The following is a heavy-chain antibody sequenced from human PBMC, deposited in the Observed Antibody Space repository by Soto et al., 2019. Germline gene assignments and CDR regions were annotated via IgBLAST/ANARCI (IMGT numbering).Heavy chain of an antibody. CDR1: GYSFTSYW. J-gene: IGHJ6*02. Sequence: GESLKISCKGSGYSFTSYWIGWVLQIPWKGLECMGIIYPGDSDTRYSPSFQGQVTISADKSISTAYLQWSSLKASDTAMYYCARAMIRGKNYYGMDVWGQGTTVTVSS. CDR3: ARAMIRGKNYYGMDV. CDR2: IYPGDSDT. V-gene: IGHV5-51*01. D-gene: IGHD3-10*01.